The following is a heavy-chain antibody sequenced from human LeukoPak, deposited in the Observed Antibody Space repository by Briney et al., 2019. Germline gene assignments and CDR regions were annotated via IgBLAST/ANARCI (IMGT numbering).Heavy chain of an antibody. CDR3: AREGGGSGSYYYYYGMDV. CDR2: ISGSGGST. CDR1: GFTFSSYA. V-gene: IGHV3-23*01. D-gene: IGHD3-10*01. J-gene: IGHJ6*02. Sequence: GGSLRLFCAASGFTFSSYAMSWVRQAPGKGLEWVSAISGSGGSTYYADSVKGRFTISRDNAKNSLYLQMNSLRAEDTAVYYCAREGGGSGSYYYYYGMDVWGQGTTVTVSS.